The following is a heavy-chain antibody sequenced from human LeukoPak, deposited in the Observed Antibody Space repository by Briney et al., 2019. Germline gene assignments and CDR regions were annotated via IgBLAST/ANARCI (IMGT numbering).Heavy chain of an antibody. CDR2: IDPGDSAT. D-gene: IGHD6-19*01. CDR3: ARPSGWSGYDI. J-gene: IGHJ3*02. CDR1: GYSFTNYW. V-gene: IGHV5-10-1*01. Sequence: GESLKISCQASGYSFTNYWITWVRQVPGKGLERMGRIDPGDSATNYGPSFQGHVIISADRSTTTAYLHFNSLEASDTALYYRARPSGWSGYDIWGQGTMVIVSS.